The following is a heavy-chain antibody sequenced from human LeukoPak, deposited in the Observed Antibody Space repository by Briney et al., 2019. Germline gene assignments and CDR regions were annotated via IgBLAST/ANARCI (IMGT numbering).Heavy chain of an antibody. CDR1: GFTFGSYG. J-gene: IGHJ4*02. D-gene: IGHD3-16*01. Sequence: PGGSLRLSCAASGFTFGSYGMHWVRQAPGKGLEWVAVISFDGSNKYYTDSVKGRFTISRDNSKNTLYLQMNSLRAEDTAVYYCAKDRLGFRIDYYFDYWGQGTLVTVSS. CDR3: AKDRLGFRIDYYFDY. V-gene: IGHV3-30*18. CDR2: ISFDGSNK.